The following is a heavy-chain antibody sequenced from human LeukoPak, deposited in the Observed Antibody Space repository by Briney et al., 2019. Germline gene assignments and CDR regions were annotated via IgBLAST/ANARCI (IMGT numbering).Heavy chain of an antibody. CDR1: GFTFSTYW. D-gene: IGHD1/OR15-1a*01. CDR2: IKQDGSEK. Sequence: GGSLRLSCAASGFTFSTYWMSWVRQAPGKGLEWVANIKQDGSEKYYVDSVKGRFTISRDNAKNTLYLQVNSLRVEDTAVYYCAREGTGSYMDVWGKGTTVTVSS. CDR3: AREGTGSYMDV. V-gene: IGHV3-7*01. J-gene: IGHJ6*03.